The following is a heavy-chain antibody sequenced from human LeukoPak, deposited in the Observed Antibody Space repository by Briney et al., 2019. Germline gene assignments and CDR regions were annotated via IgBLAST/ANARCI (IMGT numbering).Heavy chain of an antibody. CDR2: SSGSASET. V-gene: IGHV3-23*01. D-gene: IGHD3/OR15-3a*01. CDR1: GFPFSAYA. CDR3: ARERTGFYAEY. J-gene: IGHJ4*02. Sequence: GGSLRLSCAASGFPFSAYAMTWVRQAPGKGLEWVSVSSGSASETYYADSVKGRFTISRDSPKNTLYLQMNSLRPEDTAVYYCARERTGFYAEYWGQGTLVTVSS.